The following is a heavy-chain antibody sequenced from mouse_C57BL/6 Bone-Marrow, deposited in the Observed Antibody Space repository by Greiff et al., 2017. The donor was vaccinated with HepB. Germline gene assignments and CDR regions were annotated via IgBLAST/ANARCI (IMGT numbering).Heavy chain of an antibody. CDR2: IHPNSGST. CDR1: GYTFTSYW. V-gene: IGHV1-64*01. Sequence: VQLQQSGAELVKPGASVKLSCKASGYTFTSYWMHWVKQRPGQGLEWIGMIHPNSGSTNYNEKFKSKATLTVDKSSSTAYMQLSSLTSEDSAVYYCAREGYGSSSLFAYWGQGTLVTVSA. J-gene: IGHJ3*01. CDR3: AREGYGSSSLFAY. D-gene: IGHD1-1*01.